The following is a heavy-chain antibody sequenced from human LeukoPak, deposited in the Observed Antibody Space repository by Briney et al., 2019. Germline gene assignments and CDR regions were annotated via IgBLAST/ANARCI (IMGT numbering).Heavy chain of an antibody. CDR1: GFSFSSYA. Sequence: GGSLRLSCATSGFSFSSYAMSWVRQAPGKGLEWVSAMSSSDDGRYYAASVRGRFTISRDTSRSTLYLQMNSLRAEDAAVYYCAKEGCSGGSCYSDFDYWGQGTLVTVSS. CDR2: MSSSDDGR. D-gene: IGHD2-15*01. CDR3: AKEGCSGGSCYSDFDY. J-gene: IGHJ4*02. V-gene: IGHV3-23*01.